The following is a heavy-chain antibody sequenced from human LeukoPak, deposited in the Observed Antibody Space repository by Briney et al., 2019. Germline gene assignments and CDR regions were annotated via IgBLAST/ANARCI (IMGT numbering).Heavy chain of an antibody. J-gene: IGHJ6*03. CDR2: IGTASDT. CDR3: ARGPPRGKYYYMDV. V-gene: IGHV3-13*01. Sequence: GGSLRLSCAASGFTFSSFDMHWVRQPTGQGLEVDSTIGTASDTYYPGSVEGRFTLSRDNAKNSLSLQMNSLTAGDTAVYYCARGPPRGKYYYMDVWGKGTTVTVSS. CDR1: GFTFSSFD. D-gene: IGHD1-1*01.